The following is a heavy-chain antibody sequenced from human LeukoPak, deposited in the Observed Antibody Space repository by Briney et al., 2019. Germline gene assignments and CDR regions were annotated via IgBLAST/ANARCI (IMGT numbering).Heavy chain of an antibody. D-gene: IGHD2-15*01. CDR3: ATQGEKTHQSSGGSCYSLDY. V-gene: IGHV1-69*05. CDR2: IILIFGTA. Sequence: APGQGLEWMGGIILIFGTANYAQKFQGRVTITTDESTSTAYMELSSLRSEDTAVYYCATQGEKTHQSSGGSCYSLDYWGQGTLVTVSS. J-gene: IGHJ4*02.